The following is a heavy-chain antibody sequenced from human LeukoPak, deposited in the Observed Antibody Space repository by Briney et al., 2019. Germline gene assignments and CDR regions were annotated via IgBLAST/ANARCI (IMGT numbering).Heavy chain of an antibody. Sequence: SETLSLTCAVYGGSFSGYYWSWIRQPPGKGLEWIGEINHSGSTSYNPSLKSRVAISVDTSKNQFSLKLSSVTAADTAVYYCARLGVVNWNYLWFDPWGQGTLVTVSS. CDR3: ARLGVVNWNYLWFDP. J-gene: IGHJ5*02. CDR2: INHSGST. V-gene: IGHV4-34*01. CDR1: GGSFSGYY. D-gene: IGHD1-7*01.